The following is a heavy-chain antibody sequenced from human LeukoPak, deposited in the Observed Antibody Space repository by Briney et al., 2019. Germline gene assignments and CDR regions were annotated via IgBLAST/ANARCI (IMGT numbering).Heavy chain of an antibody. Sequence: GGSLRLSCAASGFTFTSYAMTWVRQAPGKGLEWVSEMSGSGGSTYYADSVKGRFTISRDNSKNTLYLQMNSLRAEDTAVYYCAKDRSSGWPGAFDIWGQGTMVTVSS. D-gene: IGHD6-19*01. CDR3: AKDRSSGWPGAFDI. V-gene: IGHV3-23*01. J-gene: IGHJ3*02. CDR1: GFTFTSYA. CDR2: MSGSGGST.